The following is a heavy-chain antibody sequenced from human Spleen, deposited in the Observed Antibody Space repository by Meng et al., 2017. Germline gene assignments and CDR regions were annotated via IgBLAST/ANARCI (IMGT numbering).Heavy chain of an antibody. CDR2: IPHRGSS. V-gene: IGHV4-4*02. J-gene: IGHJ1*01. Sequence: QVQLRESGPALVKPSETLSLTCAVSGDSITNHNWLAGVRQPPGKGLEWIGEIPHRGSSAYNPSLKSRVSMSIDKSRNQFSLKLTSVTAADTAVYYCLRGSGGSVWGQGTLVTVSS. D-gene: IGHD3-10*01. CDR3: LRGSGGSV. CDR1: GDSITNHNW.